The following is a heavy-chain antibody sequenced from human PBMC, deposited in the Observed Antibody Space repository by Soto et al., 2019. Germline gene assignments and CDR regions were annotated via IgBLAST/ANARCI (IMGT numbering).Heavy chain of an antibody. CDR1: GYTFTGYY. Sequence: QVQLVQSGAEVKKPGASVKVSCKASGYTFTGYYMHWVRQAPGQGLEWMGWINPNSGGTNYAQKSQGWVTMTRDTSISTAYMELSRLRSDDTAVYYCARGRGGYCSGGSCYSDYYFDYWGQGTLVTVSS. CDR3: ARGRGGYCSGGSCYSDYYFDY. CDR2: INPNSGGT. V-gene: IGHV1-2*04. D-gene: IGHD2-15*01. J-gene: IGHJ4*02.